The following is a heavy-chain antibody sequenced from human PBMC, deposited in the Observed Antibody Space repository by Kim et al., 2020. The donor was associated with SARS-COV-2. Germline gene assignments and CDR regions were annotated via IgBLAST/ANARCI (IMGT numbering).Heavy chain of an antibody. V-gene: IGHV3-30-3*01. CDR1: GFTFSRYA. D-gene: IGHD3-22*01. CDR3: AREHRDYADSTGYYRAGDY. Sequence: GGSLRLSCTASGFTFSRYAMHWVRQAPGKGLDWLAAISYDGSNKYYADSVKGRFTISRNNSKNTFYLQMNSLRAENTAVYYCAREHRDYADSTGYYRAGDYWGHGTLVSLSS. J-gene: IGHJ4*01. CDR2: ISYDGSNK.